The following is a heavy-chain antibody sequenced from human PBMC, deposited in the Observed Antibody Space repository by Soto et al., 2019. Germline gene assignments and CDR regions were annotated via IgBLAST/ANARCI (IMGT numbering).Heavy chain of an antibody. J-gene: IGHJ4*02. CDR3: ARLGKMTYGSSSASFKIPGFAF. CDR2: ISSSGSTI. D-gene: IGHD6-13*01. Sequence: GSMRLSWTVSGFTFSDHYISCIRQDPGKGLEWVSYISSSGSTIYYADSVKGRFTISRDNAKNSLYLQMNSLRAEDTAVYYCARLGKMTYGSSSASFKIPGFAFWGKGTLDPVSS. V-gene: IGHV3-11*01. CDR1: GFTFSDHY.